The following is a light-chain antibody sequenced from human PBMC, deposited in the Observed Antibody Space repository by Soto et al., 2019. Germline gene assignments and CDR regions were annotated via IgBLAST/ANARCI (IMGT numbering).Light chain of an antibody. CDR2: RAS. CDR1: QSVSSK. CDR3: HQYNNWPPAT. Sequence: EIVMTQSPATLSVSPGERATLSCRASQSVSSKLAWYQQKPGQAPRLLIYRASTRATDIPARFSGSGSGTEFTLTISSLQSEDFAVYYCHQYNNWPPATFGPGTRVEIK. J-gene: IGKJ1*01. V-gene: IGKV3-15*01.